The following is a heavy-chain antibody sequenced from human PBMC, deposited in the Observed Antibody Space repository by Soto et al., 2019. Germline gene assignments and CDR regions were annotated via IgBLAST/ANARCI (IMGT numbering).Heavy chain of an antibody. V-gene: IGHV3-43D*04. CDR3: TKEVCSGNTTSCDPSLDF. CDR1: GFTFDNYA. Sequence: PGGSLRLSCAASGFTFDNYAMRWVRQAPGKGLEWVSLISGGGGRTYYADSVRGRFIVSRDSSKNSLYLQMNSLRVEDTALYYCTKEVCSGNTTSCDPSLDFWGQGALVTVSS. D-gene: IGHD2-2*01. CDR2: ISGGGGRT. J-gene: IGHJ4*02.